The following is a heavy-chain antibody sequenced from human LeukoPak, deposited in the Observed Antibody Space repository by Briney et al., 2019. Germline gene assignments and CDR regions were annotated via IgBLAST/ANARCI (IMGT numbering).Heavy chain of an antibody. Sequence: PSETLSLTCAVYGGSFSGYYWSWIRQPPGKGLEWIGEINHSGSTNYNPSLKSRVTISVDTSKNQFSLKLSSVTAADTAVYYCASYMITFGTDAFDIWGQGTMVTVSS. CDR1: GGSFSGYY. J-gene: IGHJ3*02. CDR2: INHSGST. D-gene: IGHD3-16*01. V-gene: IGHV4-34*01. CDR3: ASYMITFGTDAFDI.